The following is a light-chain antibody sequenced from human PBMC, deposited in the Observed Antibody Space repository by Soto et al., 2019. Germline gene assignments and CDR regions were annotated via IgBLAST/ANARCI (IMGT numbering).Light chain of an antibody. V-gene: IGLV2-14*03. CDR3: SSISTISTFA. J-gene: IGLJ2*01. Sequence: QSVLTQPASVSGSPGQSIAISCTGTSSDVGAFNHVSWYQQHPGEAPKLLIYDANNRPSGVSDRFSGSKSGNTASLTISGLQADDEADYYCSSISTISTFAFGGGTKVTVL. CDR1: SSDVGAFNH. CDR2: DAN.